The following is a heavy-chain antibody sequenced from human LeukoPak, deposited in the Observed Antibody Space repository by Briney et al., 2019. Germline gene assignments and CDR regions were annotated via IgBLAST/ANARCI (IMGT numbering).Heavy chain of an antibody. J-gene: IGHJ4*02. D-gene: IGHD3-16*01. Sequence: GGALRLSCAASGFTFSSYAMSWVRQAPGKGLEWVSTVSNSGTSTYYADSGKGRFTISRDNSKNTLYLQMNSLRAEDTAVYYCAKSRGGYYFDYWGQGTLVTVSS. CDR2: VSNSGTST. CDR3: AKSRGGYYFDY. CDR1: GFTFSSYA. V-gene: IGHV3-23*01.